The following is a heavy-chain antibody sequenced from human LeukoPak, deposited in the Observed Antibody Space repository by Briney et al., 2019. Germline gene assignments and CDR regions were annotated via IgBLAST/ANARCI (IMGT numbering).Heavy chain of an antibody. D-gene: IGHD7-27*01. V-gene: IGHV3-33*01. Sequence: TGGSLRLSCAASGFTFGSFGMHWVRQTPGKGLEWVAVIWFDGSNTYYADSVKGRFTISRDNSKNTMYLQMNSLRAEDTAVYYCARGRNWGDYWGRGTLVTVSS. CDR2: IWFDGSNT. J-gene: IGHJ4*02. CDR3: ARGRNWGDY. CDR1: GFTFGSFG.